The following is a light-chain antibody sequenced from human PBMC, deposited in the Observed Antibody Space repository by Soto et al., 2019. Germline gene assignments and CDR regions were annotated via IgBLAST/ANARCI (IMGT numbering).Light chain of an antibody. CDR2: DAS. J-gene: IGKJ4*01. Sequence: AAQLTQSPSSLSASVGDRVTISCRASQGIGSALAWYQQKPGKAPKVLIYDASSLKSGVPSRFSGSGSGTDFTLTISSLQPEDFATYYCQQFNSFPLTFGQGTKVDIK. CDR1: QGIGSA. V-gene: IGKV1-13*02. CDR3: QQFNSFPLT.